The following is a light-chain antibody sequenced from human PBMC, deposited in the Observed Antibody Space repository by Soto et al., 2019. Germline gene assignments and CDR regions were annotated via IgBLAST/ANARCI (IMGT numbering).Light chain of an antibody. CDR2: ANS. CDR1: SSSIGAGYD. V-gene: IGLV1-40*01. J-gene: IGLJ1*01. CDR3: QSYDSSLYGYV. Sequence: QSVLTQPPSGSGAPGQRVTISCAGSSSSIGAGYDVPWYQQLPRAAPKLLIYANSNRPSGVPDRFSGSKSGTSASLAITGLRAEDEADYSCQSYDSSLYGYVFGSGTKVTVL.